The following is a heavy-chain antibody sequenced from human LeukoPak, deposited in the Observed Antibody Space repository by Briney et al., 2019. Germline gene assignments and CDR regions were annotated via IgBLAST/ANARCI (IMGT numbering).Heavy chain of an antibody. CDR2: INTKTGNP. V-gene: IGHV7-4-1*02. CDR1: GYTFTSYA. D-gene: IGHD2-2*02. J-gene: IGHJ4*02. CDR3: ARGYCSSTSCYTGVEY. Sequence: ASVNVSCKASGYTFTSYAMNWVRQAPGQGLELMGWINTKTGNPTYAQGFTGRFVFSLDTSVSTAYLQISSLKAEDTAVYYCARGYCSSTSCYTGVEYWGQGTLVTVSS.